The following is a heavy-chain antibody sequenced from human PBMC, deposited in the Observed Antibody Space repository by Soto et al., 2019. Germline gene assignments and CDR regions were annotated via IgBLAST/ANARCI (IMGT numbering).Heavy chain of an antibody. Sequence: SETLSLTCAVYGGSFSGYYWSWIRQPPGKGLEWIGEINHSGSTNYNPSLKSRVTISVDTSKNQFSLKLSSVTAADTAVYYCAREYDFWSGYHKTNWFDPWGQGTLVTVSS. CDR2: INHSGST. CDR1: GGSFSGYY. D-gene: IGHD3-3*01. J-gene: IGHJ5*02. V-gene: IGHV4-34*01. CDR3: AREYDFWSGYHKTNWFDP.